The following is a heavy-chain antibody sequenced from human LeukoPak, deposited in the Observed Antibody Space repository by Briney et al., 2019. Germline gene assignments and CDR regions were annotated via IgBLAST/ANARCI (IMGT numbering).Heavy chain of an antibody. CDR1: GYMFTGYY. CDR2: INPSSGGT. V-gene: IGHV1-2*02. J-gene: IGHJ4*02. D-gene: IGHD2-21*01. Sequence: ASVKVSCKASGYMFTGYYMHWVRQAPGQGLEWMGWINPSSGGTNYAQKFQGRVTMTRDTSVSTAYMDLTWLRPDDTAIYYCARGHEYCVGSSCSDYWGQGTLVTVSS. CDR3: ARGHEYCVGSSCSDY.